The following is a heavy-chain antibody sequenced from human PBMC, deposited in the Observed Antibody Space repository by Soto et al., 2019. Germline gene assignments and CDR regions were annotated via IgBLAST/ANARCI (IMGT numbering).Heavy chain of an antibody. D-gene: IGHD3-16*01. CDR1: GGSFSGYY. Sequence: SETLSLTCAVYGGSFSGYYWSWIRQPPGKGLEWIGEINHSGSTNYNPSLKSRVTISVDTSKNQFSLKLSSVTAADTAVYYCARLIYDYVWGSSPPNWFDPWGQGTLVTVSS. V-gene: IGHV4-34*01. CDR3: ARLIYDYVWGSSPPNWFDP. CDR2: INHSGST. J-gene: IGHJ5*02.